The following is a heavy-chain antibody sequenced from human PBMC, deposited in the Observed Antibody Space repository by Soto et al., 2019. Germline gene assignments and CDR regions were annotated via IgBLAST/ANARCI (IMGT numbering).Heavy chain of an antibody. CDR2: IIPALGVA. CDR3: ARERDVAAPGTVETNYYYGRDV. CDR1: GGNFRSQS. Sequence: QVQLVQSGAEVKKPGSSVKVSCKASGGNFRSQSISISWVRQAPGQGLEWMGRIIPALGVANYAQKFQGRVTITADQSTSTVHVELRRLRSEDTATYYCARERDVAAPGTVETNYYYGRDVWGQGTTVTVSS. D-gene: IGHD6-13*01. J-gene: IGHJ6*02. V-gene: IGHV1-69*08.